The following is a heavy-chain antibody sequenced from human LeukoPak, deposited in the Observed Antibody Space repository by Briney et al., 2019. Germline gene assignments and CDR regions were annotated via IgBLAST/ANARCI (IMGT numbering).Heavy chain of an antibody. D-gene: IGHD6-19*01. Sequence: SETLSLTRTVSGGSINSYYWSWIRQPPGKGLEWIGYIYYSGSTNYNPSLKSRVTISVDTSKNQFSLKLSSVTAADTAVYYCARHRALAVAGTWFDPWGQGTLVTVSS. V-gene: IGHV4-59*08. CDR1: GGSINSYY. J-gene: IGHJ5*02. CDR2: IYYSGST. CDR3: ARHRALAVAGTWFDP.